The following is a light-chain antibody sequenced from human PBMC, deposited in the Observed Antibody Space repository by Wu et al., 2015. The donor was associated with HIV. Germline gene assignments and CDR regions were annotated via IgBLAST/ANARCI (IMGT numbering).Light chain of an antibody. CDR2: GAS. CDR3: QPYNNWPPWT. J-gene: IGKJ1*01. V-gene: IGKV3D-15*03. CDR1: QRVSTF. Sequence: DIVLTQSPATLSLSPGGRATLSCRASQRVSTFVAWYQHRPGQAPRLVIYGASNRATGIPARFSGSGSGTEFTLTINIMQSEDFAVYYCQPYNNWPPWTFGQGTKGGNQ.